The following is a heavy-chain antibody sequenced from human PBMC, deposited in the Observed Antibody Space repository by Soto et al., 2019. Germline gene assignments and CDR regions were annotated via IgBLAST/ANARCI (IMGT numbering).Heavy chain of an antibody. D-gene: IGHD4-17*01. Sequence: GGSLRLSCAASWFAVNVNYMTWVRQAPGKGLEWVSFIYTDGRTFYVDSVKGRFTISRDDSENTVYLQMNSLRVEDTAVYYCARDPAVTTDYGLDVWGQGTTVTVSS. CDR1: WFAVNVNY. J-gene: IGHJ6*02. V-gene: IGHV3-53*01. CDR2: IYTDGRT. CDR3: ARDPAVTTDYGLDV.